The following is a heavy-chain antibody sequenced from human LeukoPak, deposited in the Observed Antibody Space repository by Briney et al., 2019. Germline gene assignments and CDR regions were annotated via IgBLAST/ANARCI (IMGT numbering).Heavy chain of an antibody. Sequence: TSSETLSLTCAVYGGSFSGHYWSWIRQPPGKGLEWIGEINHSGSTNYNPSLKSRVTISVDTSKNQFSLKLSSVTAADTAVYYCARGARWLRTDKKFDYWGQGTLVTVSS. CDR1: GGSFSGHY. D-gene: IGHD5-12*01. CDR3: ARGARWLRTDKKFDY. J-gene: IGHJ4*02. V-gene: IGHV4-34*01. CDR2: INHSGST.